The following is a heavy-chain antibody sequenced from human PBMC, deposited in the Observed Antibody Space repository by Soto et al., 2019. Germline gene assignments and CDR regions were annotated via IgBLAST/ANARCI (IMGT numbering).Heavy chain of an antibody. CDR2: ISGSGGST. V-gene: IGHV3-23*01. CDR3: AKAEMKYSSAYTRLFDY. J-gene: IGHJ4*02. D-gene: IGHD6-6*01. Sequence: EVQLLESGGGLVQPGGSLRLSCAASGFTFSSYAMSWVRQAPGQGLEWVSAISGSGGSTYYADSVKGRFTISRDNSTNTLYMQMNSLRADDTAVYDCAKAEMKYSSAYTRLFDYWGQGTLVTVSS. CDR1: GFTFSSYA.